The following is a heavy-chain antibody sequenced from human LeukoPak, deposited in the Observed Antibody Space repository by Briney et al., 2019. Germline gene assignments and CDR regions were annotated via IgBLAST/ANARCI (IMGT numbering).Heavy chain of an antibody. J-gene: IGHJ5*02. D-gene: IGHD1-26*01. CDR1: GYTFTDYY. CDR3: ARQWELGLGFDP. V-gene: IGHV1-2*02. Sequence: ASVKVSCKASGYTFTDYYIHWVRQAPGQGLEWMGWINPNGGVTNYAQKFQGRVTMTRDTSISTAYMELSRLTSDDTAVYYCARQWELGLGFDPWGQGTLVTVST. CDR2: INPNGGVT.